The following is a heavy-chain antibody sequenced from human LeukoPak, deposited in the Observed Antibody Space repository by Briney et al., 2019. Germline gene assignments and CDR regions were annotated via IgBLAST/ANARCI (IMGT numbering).Heavy chain of an antibody. V-gene: IGHV4-34*01. CDR2: INPSGNT. J-gene: IGHJ4*02. CDR3: ARCIAVAGTPLDY. CDR1: GGSFSDYY. Sequence: KPSETLSLTCAVYGGSFSDYYWSWIRQPPGKGPEWIGEINPSGNTNYNPSLKSRVTISVDTSKNQFSLKLSPVTAADTAIYYCARCIAVAGTPLDYWGQGTLVTVSS. D-gene: IGHD6-19*01.